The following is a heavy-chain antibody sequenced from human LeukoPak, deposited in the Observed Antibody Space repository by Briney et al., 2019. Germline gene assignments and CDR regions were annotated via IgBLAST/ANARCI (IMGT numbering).Heavy chain of an antibody. CDR2: VSGRGDST. V-gene: IGHV3-23*01. Sequence: PGGSLRLSCAASGFTFNNYAMTWVRQAPGKGLEWVSAVSGRGDSTYYADSVKGRFTISRDNSKNTLYLQMNSLRAEDAAVYHCAKAPPAATNHYYGMDVWGQGTTVTVSS. J-gene: IGHJ6*02. D-gene: IGHD2-15*01. CDR3: AKAPPAATNHYYGMDV. CDR1: GFTFNNYA.